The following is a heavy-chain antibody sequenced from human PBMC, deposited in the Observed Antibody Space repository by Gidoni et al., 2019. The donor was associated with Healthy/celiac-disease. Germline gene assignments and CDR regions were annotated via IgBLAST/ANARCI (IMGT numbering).Heavy chain of an antibody. J-gene: IGHJ4*02. CDR1: GFTFSNAW. V-gene: IGHV3-15*01. Sequence: EVHLVESGVGLVKPGGSLRLSCAASGFTFSNAWMSWVRQAPGKGLEWGGRIKSKTDGGTTDYAAPVKGRFTISRDDSKNTLYLQMNSLKTEDTAVYYCTTIRPVWGSGSYPNYWGQGTLVTVSS. D-gene: IGHD3-10*01. CDR2: IKSKTDGGTT. CDR3: TTIRPVWGSGSYPNY.